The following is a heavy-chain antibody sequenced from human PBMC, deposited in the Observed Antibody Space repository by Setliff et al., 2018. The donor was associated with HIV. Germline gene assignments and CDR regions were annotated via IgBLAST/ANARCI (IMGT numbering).Heavy chain of an antibody. CDR1: GASLGSGTYF. D-gene: IGHD1-26*01. CDR3: ARASGAKYYYGMDV. J-gene: IGHJ6*02. CDR2: MSDIGST. V-gene: IGHV4-30-4*08. Sequence: KPSETLSLTCSVSGASLGSGTYFWNWVRQSPGKGLEWIGYMSDIGSTYYNPSLKSRVTISADTSRNGFSLNLNSVTAADTAVYFCARASGAKYYYGMDVWGQGTTVTVSS.